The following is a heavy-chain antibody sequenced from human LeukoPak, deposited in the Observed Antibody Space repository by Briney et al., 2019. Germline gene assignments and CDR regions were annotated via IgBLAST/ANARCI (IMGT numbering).Heavy chain of an antibody. CDR3: ARGSGWAYYYYMDV. CDR1: GGSISSYY. V-gene: IGHV4-4*07. D-gene: IGHD3-10*01. Sequence: SETLSLTCTVSGGSISSYYWSWIRQPAGKGLEWIGRIYTSGSTNYNPSLKSRVTISVDTSKNQFSLKLSSVTAADTAVYYCARGSGWAYYYYMDVWGKGTTVTVSS. J-gene: IGHJ6*03. CDR2: IYTSGST.